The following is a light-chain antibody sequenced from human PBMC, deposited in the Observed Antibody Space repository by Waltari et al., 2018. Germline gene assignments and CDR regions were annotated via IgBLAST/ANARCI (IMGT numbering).Light chain of an antibody. CDR1: QNVINNY. V-gene: IGKV3-20*01. Sequence: LMQSPGTLSLSPGERATLSCRTSQNVINNYLAWFQQKPGQVPSLLIYATSHRATGIPDRFSGSGSGTDFTLTISRLEPEDFAVYYCQQHGSFPRTFGQGTKVEI. J-gene: IGKJ1*01. CDR2: ATS. CDR3: QQHGSFPRT.